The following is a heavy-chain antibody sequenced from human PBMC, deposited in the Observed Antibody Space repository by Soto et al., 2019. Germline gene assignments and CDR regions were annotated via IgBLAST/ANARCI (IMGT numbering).Heavy chain of an antibody. CDR2: IWYDGSNK. Sequence: GGSLTLSCAASGFTFSSYGMHWVRQAPGKGLEWVAVIWYDGSNKYYADSVKGRFTISRDNYKNTLYLQMNSLRAEDTAVYYCARNWAAANAFDIWGQGTMVTVSS. V-gene: IGHV3-33*01. J-gene: IGHJ3*02. CDR3: ARNWAAANAFDI. CDR1: GFTFSSYG. D-gene: IGHD2-15*01.